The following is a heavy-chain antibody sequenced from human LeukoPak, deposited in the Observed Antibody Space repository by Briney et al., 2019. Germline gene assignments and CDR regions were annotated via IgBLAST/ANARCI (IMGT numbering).Heavy chain of an antibody. CDR1: GFTFSTYS. D-gene: IGHD3-3*01. J-gene: IGHJ6*03. CDR2: ISSSSGAI. V-gene: IGHV3-48*01. Sequence: PGGSLRLSCAASGFTFSTYSMNWVRQAPGQGLEWVSYISSSSGAIYYADSVKGRFTISRDNAKNSLYLQMNSLRAEDTAVYYCAKYYDFWSGYSQHYYYMDVWGKGTTVTVSS. CDR3: AKYYDFWSGYSQHYYYMDV.